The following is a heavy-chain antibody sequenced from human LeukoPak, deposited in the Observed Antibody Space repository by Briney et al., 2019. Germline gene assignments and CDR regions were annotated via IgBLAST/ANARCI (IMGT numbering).Heavy chain of an antibody. Sequence: PGGSLRLSCAASGFTFSSYWMHWVRQAPGKGLVWVSRINSDGSSTSYADSAKGRFTISRDNAKNTLYLQTNSLRVEDTAVYYCVRGCSGGICYIGHWGQGTLVTVSS. V-gene: IGHV3-74*01. CDR1: GFTFSSYW. CDR3: VRGCSGGICYIGH. D-gene: IGHD2-15*01. CDR2: INSDGSST. J-gene: IGHJ4*02.